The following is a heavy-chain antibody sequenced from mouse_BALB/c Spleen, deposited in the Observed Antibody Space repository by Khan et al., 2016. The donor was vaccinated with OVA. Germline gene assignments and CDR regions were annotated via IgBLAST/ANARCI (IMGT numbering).Heavy chain of an antibody. V-gene: IGHV3-2*02. D-gene: IGHD1-2*01. Sequence: EVKLMESGPGLVKPSQSLSLTCTVTGYSITSGYGWNWIRQFPGNKLEWMGYISYSGSTNYNPSLKSRISITRDTSKNQFFLQLNSVTTEDTATYDWDRTARIEYWGQGTTLTVSS. J-gene: IGHJ2*01. CDR3: DRTARIEY. CDR2: ISYSGST. CDR1: GYSITSGYG.